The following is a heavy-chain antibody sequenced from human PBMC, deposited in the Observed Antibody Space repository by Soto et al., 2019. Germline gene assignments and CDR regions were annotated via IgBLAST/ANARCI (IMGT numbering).Heavy chain of an antibody. V-gene: IGHV3-30*18. D-gene: IGHD2-15*01. Sequence: GGSLRLSCAASGFTFSSYGMHWVRQAPGKGLEWVAVISYDGSNKYYADSVKGRFTISRDNSKNTLYLQMNSLRAEDTAVYYCAKDWLGYCSGGSCYSPWFDPWGQGTLVTVSS. J-gene: IGHJ5*02. CDR1: GFTFSSYG. CDR3: AKDWLGYCSGGSCYSPWFDP. CDR2: ISYDGSNK.